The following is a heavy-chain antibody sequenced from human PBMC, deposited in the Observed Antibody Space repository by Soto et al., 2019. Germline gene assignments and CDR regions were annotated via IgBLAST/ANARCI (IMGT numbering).Heavy chain of an antibody. J-gene: IGHJ3*02. CDR3: ARVMVTDDAFDI. CDR2: IIPIFGTA. CDR1: GGTFSSYA. V-gene: IGHV1-69*12. D-gene: IGHD5-18*01. Sequence: QVQLVQSGAEVKKPGSSVKVSCKASGGTFSSYAISWVRQAPGQGLEWMGGIIPIFGTANSAQKFQGRVTSTAEESTRTAYMELSSLGSEYTAVYYCARVMVTDDAFDIWGQGTMVTVSS.